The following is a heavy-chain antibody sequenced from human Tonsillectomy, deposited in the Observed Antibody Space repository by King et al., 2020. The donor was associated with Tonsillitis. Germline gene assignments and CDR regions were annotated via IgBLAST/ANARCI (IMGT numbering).Heavy chain of an antibody. Sequence: TLKESGPTLVKPTQTLTLTCSFSGFSLSTTLVGVAWIRQPPGKALEWLALIYWDDDKRYSPSLKTRLTITKDTSKNQVVLTMTNMDPVDTATYYCAHARGGVNSPLFDYWGQGTLVTVSS. CDR2: IYWDDDK. J-gene: IGHJ4*02. CDR1: GFSLSTTLVG. D-gene: IGHD2-8*01. CDR3: AHARGGVNSPLFDY. V-gene: IGHV2-5*02.